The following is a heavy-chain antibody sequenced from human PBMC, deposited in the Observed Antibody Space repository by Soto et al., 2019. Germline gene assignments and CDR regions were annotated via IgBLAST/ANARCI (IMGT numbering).Heavy chain of an antibody. CDR3: ARDGGYGYSYDY. J-gene: IGHJ4*02. V-gene: IGHV4-59*01. CDR2: IYYSGST. D-gene: IGHD5-18*01. CDR1: GGSISSYY. Sequence: SETLSLTCTVSGGSISSYYWSWIRQPPGKGLEWIGYIYYSGSTNYNPSLKSRVTISVDTSKNQFSLKLSSVTAADTAVYYCARDGGYGYSYDYWGQGTLVTVSS.